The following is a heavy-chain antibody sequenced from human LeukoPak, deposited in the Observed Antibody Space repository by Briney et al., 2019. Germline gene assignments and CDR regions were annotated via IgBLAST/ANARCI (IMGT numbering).Heavy chain of an antibody. J-gene: IGHJ4*02. D-gene: IGHD1-26*01. CDR3: ARDTSGSYIDY. Sequence: GSLRLSCAASGFTFSSYGMHWVRQAPGKGLEWVAVIRYDGSNKYYADSVKGRFTISRDNSKNTLYLQMNSLRAEDTAVYYCARDTSGSYIDYWGQGALVTVSS. V-gene: IGHV3-33*01. CDR1: GFTFSSYG. CDR2: IRYDGSNK.